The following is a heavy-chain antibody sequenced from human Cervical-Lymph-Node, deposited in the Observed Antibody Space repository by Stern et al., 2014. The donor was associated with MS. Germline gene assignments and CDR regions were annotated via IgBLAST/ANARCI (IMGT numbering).Heavy chain of an antibody. V-gene: IGHV1-18*01. D-gene: IGHD7-27*01. CDR2: ISGYQGDT. CDR3: ARDNGGDIVDY. Sequence: QVQLVQSGAEVKKAGASVKVACKASGYSFNTYGISWVRQAPGQGLEWMGWISGYQGDTNFAQKFQGRVTMTTDTSTNTAYMEVRSLSSDDTAMYYCARDNGGDIVDYWGQGTLVTVSS. J-gene: IGHJ4*02. CDR1: GYSFNTYG.